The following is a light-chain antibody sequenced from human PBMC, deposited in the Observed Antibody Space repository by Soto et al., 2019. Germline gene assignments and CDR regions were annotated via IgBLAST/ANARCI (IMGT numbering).Light chain of an antibody. CDR2: SIS. Sequence: QAVVTQEPSLTVSLGGTVTLTCASSTGAVTSDNYPNWFQLKPGQAPKSMIYSISNKHSWTPARFSGYLLGGKAALTLSGVQPEDEAEYYCLLYYGGVYVFGSGTKLTV. CDR1: TGAVTSDNY. J-gene: IGLJ1*01. CDR3: LLYYGGVYV. V-gene: IGLV7-43*01.